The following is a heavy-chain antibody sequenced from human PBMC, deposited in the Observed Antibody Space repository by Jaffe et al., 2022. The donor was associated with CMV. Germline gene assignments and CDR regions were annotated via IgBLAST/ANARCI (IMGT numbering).Heavy chain of an antibody. CDR1: GGSFSGYY. V-gene: IGHV4-34*01. Sequence: QVQLQQWGAGLLKPSETLSLTCAVYGGSFSGYYWSWIRQPPGKGLEWIGEINHSGSTNYNPSLKSRVTISVDTSKNQFSLKLSSVTAADTAVYYCARVGSGSYCSGGSCYAASGWFDPWGQGTLVTVSS. D-gene: IGHD2-15*01. CDR3: ARVGSGSYCSGGSCYAASGWFDP. J-gene: IGHJ5*02. CDR2: INHSGST.